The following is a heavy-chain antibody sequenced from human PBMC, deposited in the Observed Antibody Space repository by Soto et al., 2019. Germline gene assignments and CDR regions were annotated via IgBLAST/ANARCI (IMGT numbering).Heavy chain of an antibody. Sequence: PGGSLRLSCTASGFTFGDYAMSWFRQAPGKGLEWVGFIRSKAYGGTTEYAASVKGRFTISRDDSKSIAYLQMNSLKTEDTAVYYCTRGTGYYDSSGYYSPFDYWGQGTLVTVSS. CDR1: GFTFGDYA. J-gene: IGHJ4*02. CDR2: IRSKAYGGTT. V-gene: IGHV3-49*03. CDR3: TRGTGYYDSSGYYSPFDY. D-gene: IGHD3-22*01.